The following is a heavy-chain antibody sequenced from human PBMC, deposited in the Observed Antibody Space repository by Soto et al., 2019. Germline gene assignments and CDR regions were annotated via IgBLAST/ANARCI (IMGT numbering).Heavy chain of an antibody. CDR3: AKPFVGEGLLVSDY. Sequence: QVHLVESGGGVVQPGRSLRLSCVASAFSFRHYAMHWVRQAPGKGLEWVAIISFDGSDKYYADSVKGRFTISRDNSKNTLYLQMNSLRVEDTAVYYCAKPFVGEGLLVSDYWGQGTLVTVPS. V-gene: IGHV3-30*18. D-gene: IGHD2-8*02. J-gene: IGHJ4*02. CDR2: ISFDGSDK. CDR1: AFSFRHYA.